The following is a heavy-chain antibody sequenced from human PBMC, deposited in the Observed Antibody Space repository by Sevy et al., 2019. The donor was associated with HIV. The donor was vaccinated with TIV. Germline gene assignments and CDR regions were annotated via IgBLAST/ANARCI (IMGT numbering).Heavy chain of an antibody. CDR2: IIPILGTV. J-gene: IGHJ4*02. V-gene: IGHV1-69*13. D-gene: IGHD6-19*01. CDR3: ARGGGNGWYYFDY. CDR1: GRTFSSYA. Sequence: ASVKVSCKASGRTFSSYAFSWVRQAPGQGLEWMGGIIPILGTVNYAQKFQGRVTITADESTKTAYMELSSLRSEDTAVYYCARGGGNGWYYFDYWGQETLVTVSS.